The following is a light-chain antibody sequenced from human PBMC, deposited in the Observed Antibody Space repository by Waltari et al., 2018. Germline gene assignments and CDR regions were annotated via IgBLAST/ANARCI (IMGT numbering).Light chain of an antibody. CDR3: AAWDDSLSGWV. J-gene: IGLJ3*02. Sequence: QSVLTQPPSASGTPGQGVTISCSGSSSNIGDNYVYWYQQFPGTSPKLLIHGNKQRPSGVPDRFSGSKSGTSAFLVISGLRSEDEADYHCAAWDDSLSGWVFGGGTKLTVL. CDR2: GNK. V-gene: IGLV1-47*01. CDR1: SSNIGDNY.